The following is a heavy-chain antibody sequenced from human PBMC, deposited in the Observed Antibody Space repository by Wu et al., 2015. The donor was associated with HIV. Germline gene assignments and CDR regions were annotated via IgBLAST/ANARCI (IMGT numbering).Heavy chain of an antibody. CDR1: GGTFNSYA. D-gene: IGHD1-20*01. V-gene: IGHV1-2*02. CDR3: ATYGPGYNWMYK. J-gene: IGHJ4*02. Sequence: QVQLVQSGAEVKKPGSSVKVSCKASGGTFNSYAVVWVRQAPGQGLEWMGWMAPNSDVTNYAPKLQGRVTMTRDTSISTAYMELSSLRSDDTAVYYCATYGPGYNWMYKWGQGTLVTVSS. CDR2: MAPNSDVT.